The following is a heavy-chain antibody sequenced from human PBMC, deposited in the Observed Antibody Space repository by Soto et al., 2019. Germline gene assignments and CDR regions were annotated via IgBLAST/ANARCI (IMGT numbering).Heavy chain of an antibody. CDR2: LSSDGRTK. CDR1: GFTFSNYA. V-gene: IGHV3-30*04. Sequence: QVQLVESGGGVIQPGRSLRLSCAASGFTFSNYALHWVRQAPGKGLEWVAVLSSDGRTKFYADSMKGRVTISRDNSQNTLYLQLNSLRAEDTAVYYCAKDLLGGWEYYGMDVWGQGTTVTVSS. J-gene: IGHJ6*02. D-gene: IGHD1-26*01. CDR3: AKDLLGGWEYYGMDV.